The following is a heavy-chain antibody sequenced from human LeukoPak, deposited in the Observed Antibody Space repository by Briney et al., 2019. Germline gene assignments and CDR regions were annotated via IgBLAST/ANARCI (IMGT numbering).Heavy chain of an antibody. CDR3: ARVRGSYFIPSYFDY. J-gene: IGHJ4*02. D-gene: IGHD1-26*01. Sequence: GGSLRLSCAASGFTFSSYGMHWVRQAPGKGLEWVAVIWYDGSNKYYADSVKGRFTISRDNSKNTLYLQMNSLRAEDTAVYYCARVRGSYFIPSYFDYWGQGTLVTVSS. CDR2: IWYDGSNK. V-gene: IGHV3-33*01. CDR1: GFTFSSYG.